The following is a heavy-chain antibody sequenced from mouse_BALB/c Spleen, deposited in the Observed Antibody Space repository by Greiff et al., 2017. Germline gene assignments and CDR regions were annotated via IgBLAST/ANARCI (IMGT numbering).Heavy chain of an antibody. CDR1: GFTFSSYG. J-gene: IGHJ3*01. Sequence: EVQRVESGGDLVKPGGSLKLSCAASGFTFSSYGMSWVRQTPDKRLEWVATISSGGSYTYYPDSVKGRFTISRDNAKNTLYLLMSSLKSEDTAMYYCTTAFAYWGQGTLVTVSA. CDR2: ISSGGSYT. CDR3: TTAFAY. D-gene: IGHD1-2*01. V-gene: IGHV5-6*01.